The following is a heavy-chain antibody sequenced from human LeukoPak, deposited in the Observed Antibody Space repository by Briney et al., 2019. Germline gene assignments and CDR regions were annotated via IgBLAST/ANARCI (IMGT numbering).Heavy chain of an antibody. D-gene: IGHD3-16*01. CDR3: ARDALSYHTPEY. CDR2: IRKDGNNE. V-gene: IGHV3-30*02. CDR1: GFSFRNYG. J-gene: IGHJ4*02. Sequence: GGSLRLSCTVSGFSFRNYGMHWVRQAPGKGLEWVAFIRKDGNNEEHADFLRGRFSISRDNSMNTVYLQMTSLTFDDTAVYFYARDALSYHTPEYWGRGTLVTVSS.